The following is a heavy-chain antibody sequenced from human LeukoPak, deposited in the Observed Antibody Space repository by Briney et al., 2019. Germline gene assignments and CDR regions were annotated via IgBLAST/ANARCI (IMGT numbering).Heavy chain of an antibody. D-gene: IGHD3-10*01. CDR3: VLWFGENWFYFDY. J-gene: IGHJ4*02. Sequence: GASVKVSCKASGYTFTIYDINWVRQATGQGLEWMGWMNPNSGNTGYAQKFQGRVTMTRNTSISTAYMELSSLRSEDTAVYYCVLWFGENWFYFDYWGQGTLVTVSS. CDR2: MNPNSGNT. CDR1: GYTFTIYD. V-gene: IGHV1-8*01.